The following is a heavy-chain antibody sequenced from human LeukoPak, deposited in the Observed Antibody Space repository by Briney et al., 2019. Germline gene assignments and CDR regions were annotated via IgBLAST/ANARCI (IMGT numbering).Heavy chain of an antibody. V-gene: IGHV4-61*02. J-gene: IGHJ4*02. D-gene: IGHD7-27*01. CDR1: GGSISSGSYY. CDR2: IYTSGST. Sequence: SETLSLTCTVSGGSISSGSYYWSWIRQPAGKGLEWIGRIYTSGSTNYIPSLKSRVTISVDTSKNQFSLKLSSVTAADTAVYYCARETGELEGDYFDYWGQGTLVTVSS. CDR3: ARETGELEGDYFDY.